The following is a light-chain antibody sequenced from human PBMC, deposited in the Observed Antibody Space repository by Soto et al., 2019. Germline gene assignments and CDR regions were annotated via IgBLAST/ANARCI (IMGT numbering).Light chain of an antibody. CDR2: RNN. V-gene: IGLV1-47*01. CDR1: SSNIGSSS. CDR3: PTGIYSLSLYV. J-gene: IGLJ1*01. Sequence: QSVLTQPSSASGTPGQRATMSCSGSSSNIGSSSVYWYQQLPGTAPKLLIFRNNQRPSGVPDRFSGSKSGTSASLAISGLRSAVLFNYTAPTGIYSLSLYV.